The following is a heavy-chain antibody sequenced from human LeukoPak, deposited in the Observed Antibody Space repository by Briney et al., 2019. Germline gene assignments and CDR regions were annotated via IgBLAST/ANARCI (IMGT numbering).Heavy chain of an antibody. V-gene: IGHV3-23*01. CDR2: IRADAVTT. Sequence: PGGSLRLSCAASGFTFSNYWMNWVRQAPGKGLEWVSGIRADAVTTYYADSVKGRFIISRDNSKNTVYLQMNSLSAEDAAVYYCVKDDGWVQYANWGQGTLVTVSS. D-gene: IGHD5-24*01. CDR3: VKDDGWVQYAN. CDR1: GFTFSNYW. J-gene: IGHJ4*02.